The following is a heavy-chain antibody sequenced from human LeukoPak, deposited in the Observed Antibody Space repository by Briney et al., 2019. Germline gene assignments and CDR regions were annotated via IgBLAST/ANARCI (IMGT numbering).Heavy chain of an antibody. CDR2: GKPKSGET. Sequence: GSVKVSCKASGYTFTDHIIDWVRQATGQGLEWMGWGKPKSGETGYAQKFQGRVTMTRNTAISTAYMELDKLESEDTAIYYCAKMNWHANNGGDWFAPWGQGTLVIVSS. D-gene: IGHD1/OR15-1a*01. CDR1: GYTFTDHI. V-gene: IGHV1-8*01. J-gene: IGHJ5*02. CDR3: AKMNWHANNGGDWFAP.